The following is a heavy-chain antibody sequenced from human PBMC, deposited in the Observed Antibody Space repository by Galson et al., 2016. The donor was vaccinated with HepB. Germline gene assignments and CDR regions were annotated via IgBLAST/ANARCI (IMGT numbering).Heavy chain of an antibody. CDR1: GFTFTTYW. V-gene: IGHV3-7*03. CDR2: IKQYGSEK. Sequence: SLRLSCAASGFTFTTYWMTWVRQAPGKGLEWVANIKQYGSEKYYVDSVKGRFTISRDNAKNSLYLQMNSLRAEDTAVYYCATPDEGSGRIFDYWGQGTLVTVSS. CDR3: ATPDEGSGRIFDY. D-gene: IGHD2-15*01. J-gene: IGHJ4*02.